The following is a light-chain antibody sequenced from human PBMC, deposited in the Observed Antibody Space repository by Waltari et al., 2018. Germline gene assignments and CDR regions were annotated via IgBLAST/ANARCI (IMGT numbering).Light chain of an antibody. Sequence: EIVLTQSPATLSLSHGARATLSCRASQRVSSYLAWYQQKPGQAPRLLIYDASNRATGIPARFSGSGSGTDFTLTISSLEPEDFAVYYCQQRSNWPRTFGQGTKVEIK. V-gene: IGKV3-11*01. J-gene: IGKJ1*01. CDR1: QRVSSY. CDR2: DAS. CDR3: QQRSNWPRT.